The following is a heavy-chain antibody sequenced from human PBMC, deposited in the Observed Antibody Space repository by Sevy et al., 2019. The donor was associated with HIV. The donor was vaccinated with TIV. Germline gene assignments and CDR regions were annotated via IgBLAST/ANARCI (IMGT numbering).Heavy chain of an antibody. CDR3: ARQPGTGAFDI. V-gene: IGHV3-33*01. Sequence: GGSLRLSCAASGFTFSSYGMHWVRQAPGKGLEWVAVIWYDGSNKYYADSVKGRFTISRDNSKNTLYLQMNSLRAEDMAVYYCARQPGTGAFDIWGQGTMVTVSS. J-gene: IGHJ3*02. CDR2: IWYDGSNK. D-gene: IGHD6-13*01. CDR1: GFTFSSYG.